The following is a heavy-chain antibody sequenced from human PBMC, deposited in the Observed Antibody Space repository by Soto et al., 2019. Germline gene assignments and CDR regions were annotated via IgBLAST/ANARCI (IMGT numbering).Heavy chain of an antibody. V-gene: IGHV1-18*04. D-gene: IGHD2-15*01. J-gene: IGHJ6*02. CDR3: ARIGYCSGGSCYHYYYYYGMDV. CDR1: GYTFTSYG. CDR2: ISAYNGNT. Sequence: ASVKVSCKASGYTFTSYGISWVRQAPGQGLEWMGWISAYNGNTNYAQKLQGRVTMTTDTSTSTAYMELGSLRSDDTAVYYCARIGYCSGGSCYHYYYYYGMDVWGQGTTVTVSS.